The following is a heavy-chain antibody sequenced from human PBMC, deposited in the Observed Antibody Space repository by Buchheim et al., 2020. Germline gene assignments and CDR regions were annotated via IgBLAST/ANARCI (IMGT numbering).Heavy chain of an antibody. J-gene: IGHJ5*02. D-gene: IGHD4-17*01. Sequence: EVKMVESGGGLVQPGGSLRLSCAASGFTFSSYSMNWVRQAPGKGPEWVSYITSSSSTIHYADSVKGRFTISSDNAKNSLYLQMNSLRVEDTAIYYCVSYFYGDHAWGQGTL. CDR1: GFTFSSYS. CDR2: ITSSSSTI. V-gene: IGHV3-48*04. CDR3: VSYFYGDHA.